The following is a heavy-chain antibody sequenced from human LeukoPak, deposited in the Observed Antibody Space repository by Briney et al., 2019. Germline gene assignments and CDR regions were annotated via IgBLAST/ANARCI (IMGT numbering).Heavy chain of an antibody. V-gene: IGHV4-34*01. CDR3: ARGTDGLDF. CDR2: INHGGRT. CDR1: GGSFSNYY. J-gene: IGHJ4*02. Sequence: SETLSLTCAVFGGSFSNYYWTWIRQPPGKGLEWIGEINHGGRTNYNTSLKSRLTMSVDTSNNQFSLKLSSVTAADTAVYYCARGTDGLDFWGQGTLVTVSS.